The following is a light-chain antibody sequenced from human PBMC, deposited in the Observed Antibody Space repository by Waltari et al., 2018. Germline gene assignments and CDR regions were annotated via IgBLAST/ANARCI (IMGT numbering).Light chain of an antibody. Sequence: DIQMTQSPSSLSASVGDRVTITCRASQSINTFLNWYQQKPGKVPKLLIYAASSLQSGVSSRFSASVSGTDFTLTISSLQPEDFATYYFQQSYSTPLTFGGGTEVEIK. CDR3: QQSYSTPLT. J-gene: IGKJ4*01. CDR2: AAS. CDR1: QSINTF. V-gene: IGKV1-39*01.